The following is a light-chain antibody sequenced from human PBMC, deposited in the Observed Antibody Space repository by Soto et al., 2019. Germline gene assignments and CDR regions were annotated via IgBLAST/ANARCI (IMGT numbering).Light chain of an antibody. CDR3: MQALQTTWT. J-gene: IGKJ1*01. CDR1: QSLLHSNGYNY. Sequence: DIVMTRSPLSLPVTPGEPASISCRSSQSLLHSNGYNYLDWYLQKPGQSPQLLIYLGSNRASGVPDRFSGSGSGTDFTLKISRVEAEDVGVYYCMQALQTTWTFGQGTKVDIK. V-gene: IGKV2-28*01. CDR2: LGS.